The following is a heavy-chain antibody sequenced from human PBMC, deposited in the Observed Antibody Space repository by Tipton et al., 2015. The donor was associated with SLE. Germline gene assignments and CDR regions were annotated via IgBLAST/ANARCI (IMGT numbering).Heavy chain of an antibody. Sequence: RSLRLSCAASGFTFSSYAMHWVHQAPGKGLEWVAVISYDGSNKYYADSVKGRFTISRDNSKNTLYLQMNSLRAEDMAVYYCAREGTISGALDAFDIWGQGTMVTVSS. CDR1: GFTFSSYA. CDR2: ISYDGSNK. J-gene: IGHJ3*02. CDR3: AREGTISGALDAFDI. D-gene: IGHD3-3*01. V-gene: IGHV3-30*04.